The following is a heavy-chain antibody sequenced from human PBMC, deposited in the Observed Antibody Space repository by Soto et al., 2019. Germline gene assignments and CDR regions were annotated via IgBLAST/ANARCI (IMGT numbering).Heavy chain of an antibody. CDR2: ISWPGGSS. J-gene: IGHJ6*02. Sequence: EEQLVESGGAVVQPGGSLRLSCEASGFTFGSYTMHWVRQAPGKGLEWVSLISWPGGSSFYADSVKGRFTISRDNSRDSLYLQMNSLRPEDSALYSCAKNRGADGSGGGDVWGHGTTVTVSS. V-gene: IGHV3-43*01. CDR1: GFTFGSYT. CDR3: AKNRGADGSGGGDV. D-gene: IGHD3-10*01.